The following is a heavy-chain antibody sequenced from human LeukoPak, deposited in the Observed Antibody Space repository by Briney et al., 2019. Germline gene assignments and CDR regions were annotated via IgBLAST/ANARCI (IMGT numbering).Heavy chain of an antibody. CDR2: ISPTGSDR. CDR1: GLTFSTSG. J-gene: IGHJ4*02. Sequence: GGSLRLSCTASGLTFSTSGFNWVRQAPGKGLEWVASISPTGSDRYHADSIKGRFTISRDNANNFLYLQMNSLRAEDTAVYYCATETNGRHYDYWGQGTLLTVSS. CDR3: ATETNGRHYDY. D-gene: IGHD1-14*01. V-gene: IGHV3-21*06.